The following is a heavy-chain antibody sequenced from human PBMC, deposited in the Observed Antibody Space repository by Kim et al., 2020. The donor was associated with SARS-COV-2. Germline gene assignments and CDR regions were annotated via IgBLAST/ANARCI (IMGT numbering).Heavy chain of an antibody. J-gene: IGHJ6*01. V-gene: IGHV4-59*13. D-gene: IGHD6-13*01. CDR2: IYYSGST. CDR1: GGSISSYY. CDR3: AHSSIAAAAHYYYGMDV. Sequence: SETLSLTCTVSGGSISSYYWSWIRQPPGKGLEWIGYIYYSGSTNYNPSLKSRVTISVDTSKNQFSLKLSSVTAADTAVYYCAHSSIAAAAHYYYGMDVWG.